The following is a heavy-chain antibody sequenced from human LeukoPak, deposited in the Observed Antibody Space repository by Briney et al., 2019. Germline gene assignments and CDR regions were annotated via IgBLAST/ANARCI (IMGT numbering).Heavy chain of an antibody. CDR2: IIPIFGTA. CDR3: ARENYYYYYMDV. V-gene: IGHV1-69*13. CDR1: GGTFSSYA. J-gene: IGHJ6*03. Sequence: SVKVSCKASGGTFSSYAISWVRQDPGQGLEWMGGIIPIFGTANYAQKFQGRVTITADESTSTAYMELSSLRSEDTAVYYCARENYYYYYMDVWGKGTTVTVSS.